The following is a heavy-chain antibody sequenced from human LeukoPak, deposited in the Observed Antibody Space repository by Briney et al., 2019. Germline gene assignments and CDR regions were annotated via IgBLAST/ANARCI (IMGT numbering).Heavy chain of an antibody. CDR1: GFTFSSYA. J-gene: IGHJ6*04. CDR3: AKLLYGDYADGMDV. D-gene: IGHD4-17*01. Sequence: GGSLRLSCAASGFTFSSYAMSWVRQDPGKGLEWVSAISGSGGSTYYADSVKGRFTISRDNSKNTLYLQMNSLRAEDTAVYYCAKLLYGDYADGMDVWGKGTTVTVSS. V-gene: IGHV3-23*01. CDR2: ISGSGGST.